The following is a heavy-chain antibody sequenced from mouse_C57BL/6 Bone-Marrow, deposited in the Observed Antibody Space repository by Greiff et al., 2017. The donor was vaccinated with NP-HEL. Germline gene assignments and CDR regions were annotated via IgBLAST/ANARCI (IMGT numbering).Heavy chain of an antibody. CDR2: IDPSDSYT. V-gene: IGHV1-69*01. J-gene: IGHJ3*01. D-gene: IGHD1-1*01. CDR1: GYTFTSYW. CDR3: ARYYYGSSYFAY. Sequence: QVQLQQPGAELVMPGASVKLSCKASGYTFTSYWMHWVKQRPGQGLEWIGEIDPSDSYTNYNQKFKGKSTLTVDKSSSTAYMQLSSLTSEDSAVYYCARYYYGSSYFAYWGQGTLVTVSA.